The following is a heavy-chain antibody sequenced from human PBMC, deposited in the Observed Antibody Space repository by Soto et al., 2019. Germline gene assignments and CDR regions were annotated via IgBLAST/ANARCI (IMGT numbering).Heavy chain of an antibody. V-gene: IGHV3-7*01. J-gene: IGHJ4*02. Sequence: EVQLVESGGGLVQPGGSLRLSCAASGFTFSSYWMSWFRQAPGKGLEWVANIKQAGSEKYYVDSVKGRFTISRDNAKNSLYLQMNSLRAEDTAVYYCAREYYDILTGYYFDYWGQGTLVTVSS. D-gene: IGHD3-9*01. CDR1: GFTFSSYW. CDR2: IKQAGSEK. CDR3: AREYYDILTGYYFDY.